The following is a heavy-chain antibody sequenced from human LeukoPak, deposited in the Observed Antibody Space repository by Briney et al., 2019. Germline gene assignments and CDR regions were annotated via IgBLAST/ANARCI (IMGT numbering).Heavy chain of an antibody. CDR3: PTAFRRGYSGYGYDFDY. J-gene: IGHJ4*02. D-gene: IGHD5-12*01. V-gene: IGHV1-24*01. CDR2: FDPEDGET. CDR1: GYTVSELS. Sequence: GASVKLSCKVSGYTVSELSMHWVRQAPGKGPEWMGGFDPEDGETIYAQKFQGRVTMIADTSTKTAYMVLSSLRSEGTAVNSCPTAFRRGYSGYGYDFDYWGQGTLVTVSS.